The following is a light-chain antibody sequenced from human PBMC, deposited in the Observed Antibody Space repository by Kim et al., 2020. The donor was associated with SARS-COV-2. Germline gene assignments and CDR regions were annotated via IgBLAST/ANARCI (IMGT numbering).Light chain of an antibody. Sequence: QSVLTQPPSVSAAPGQKVTISCSGSRSNIGSNPVSWYQQFPGTAPKLITYDNNKRPSGIPDRFSSSKSGTSATLGITGLRTGDEADYYCATWDSSLSVGVCGGGTQLTVL. V-gene: IGLV1-51*01. CDR3: ATWDSSLSVGV. J-gene: IGLJ3*02. CDR1: RSNIGSNP. CDR2: DNN.